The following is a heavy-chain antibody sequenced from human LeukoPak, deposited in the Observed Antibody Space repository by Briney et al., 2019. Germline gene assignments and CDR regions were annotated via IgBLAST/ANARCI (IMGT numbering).Heavy chain of an antibody. Sequence: PGGSLRLSCAASGFSFSSYGMHWVRQAPGKGLEWVAVISYDGNKEYYVDSVKGRFTISSDNSKNMLYLQMDSLRAEDTAVYHCARERATSTSTWSFDYWGQGTLVTVSS. V-gene: IGHV3-30*03. CDR2: ISYDGNKE. J-gene: IGHJ4*02. CDR3: ARERATSTSTWSFDY. D-gene: IGHD2-2*01. CDR1: GFSFSSYG.